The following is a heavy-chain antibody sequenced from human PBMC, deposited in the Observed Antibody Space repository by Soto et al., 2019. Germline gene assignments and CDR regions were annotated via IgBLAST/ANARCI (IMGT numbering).Heavy chain of an antibody. J-gene: IGHJ5*02. D-gene: IGHD6-13*01. Sequence: QVQLQESGPGLVKPSGTLSLTCAVSGGSISSSNWWRWVRQPPGKGLEWIGEICHSGSTNYNPSLKSRVTISVDKYNNRSSRILGPVSASESAVYYSAGDSSLRSGSSCDYCWFDPCGQGTVVTFS. CDR2: ICHSGST. CDR1: GGSISSSNW. CDR3: AGDSSLRSGSSCDYCWFDP. V-gene: IGHV4-4*02.